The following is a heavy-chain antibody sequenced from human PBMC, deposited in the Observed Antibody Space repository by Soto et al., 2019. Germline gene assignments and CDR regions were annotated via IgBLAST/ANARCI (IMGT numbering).Heavy chain of an antibody. Sequence: SETLSLTCTVSGGSISSYYWSWIRQPPGKGLEWIGYIYYSGSANYNPSLKSQVTISVDTSKNQFSLKLSSVTAADTAVYYCARAPSPRAVAGMKGYYFDYWGQGTLVTVSS. CDR3: ARAPSPRAVAGMKGYYFDY. CDR1: GGSISSYY. V-gene: IGHV4-59*01. D-gene: IGHD6-19*01. J-gene: IGHJ4*02. CDR2: IYYSGSA.